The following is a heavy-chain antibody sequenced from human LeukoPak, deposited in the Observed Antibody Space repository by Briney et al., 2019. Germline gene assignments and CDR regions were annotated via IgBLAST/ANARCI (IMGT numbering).Heavy chain of an antibody. D-gene: IGHD3-3*01. V-gene: IGHV1-18*01. J-gene: IGHJ4*02. CDR1: GYTFTSYG. CDR3: ARGRTYYDFWSSYCDY. Sequence: GASVKVSCKASGYTFTSYGISWVRQAPGQGLEWMGWISAYNGNTNYAQKLQGRVTMTTDTSTSTAYMELRSLRSDDTAVYYCARGRTYYDFWSSYCDYWGQGTLVTVSS. CDR2: ISAYNGNT.